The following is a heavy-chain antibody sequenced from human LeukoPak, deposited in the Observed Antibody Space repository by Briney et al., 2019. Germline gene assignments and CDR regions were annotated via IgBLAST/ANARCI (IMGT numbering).Heavy chain of an antibody. CDR1: GGSFSGYY. CDR3: ARDTVGATFPGAFDI. Sequence: SETLSLTCAVYGGSFSGYYWSWIRQPPGKGLEGIGSMYYSGTTYYNSSLKSRVTISVDTSNNQFSLKLSSVTAADTAVYYCARDTVGATFPGAFDIWGQGTMVTVSS. D-gene: IGHD1-26*01. V-gene: IGHV4-34*01. CDR2: MYYSGTT. J-gene: IGHJ3*02.